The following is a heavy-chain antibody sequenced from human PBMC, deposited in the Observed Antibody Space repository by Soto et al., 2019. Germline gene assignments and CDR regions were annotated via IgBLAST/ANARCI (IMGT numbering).Heavy chain of an antibody. CDR2: IYHSGST. D-gene: IGHD6-6*01. V-gene: IGHV4-4*02. J-gene: IGHJ6*02. Sequence: PSETLSLTCAVSGGSISSSNWWSWVRQPPGKGLEWIGEIYHSGSTNYNPSLKSRVTISVDKSKNQFSLKLSSVTAADTAVYYCARVSSFLYYSYYGIDVWGQVTTVTVSS. CDR1: GGSISSSNW. CDR3: ARVSSFLYYSYYGIDV.